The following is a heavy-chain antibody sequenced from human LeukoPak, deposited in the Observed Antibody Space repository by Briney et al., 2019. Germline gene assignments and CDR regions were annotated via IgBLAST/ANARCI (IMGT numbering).Heavy chain of an antibody. CDR3: AKPSSDYYYGWFDP. CDR2: ISYDGSNE. Sequence: GGSLRLSCAASGFTFSSYVMHWVRQAPGKGLEWVAIISYDGSNEYYADSVKGRFTISRDNSKNILYLQMNSLRAEDTAVYYCAKPSSDYYYGWFDPWGQGTLVTVSS. J-gene: IGHJ5*02. V-gene: IGHV3-30*04. CDR1: GFTFSSYV. D-gene: IGHD3-22*01.